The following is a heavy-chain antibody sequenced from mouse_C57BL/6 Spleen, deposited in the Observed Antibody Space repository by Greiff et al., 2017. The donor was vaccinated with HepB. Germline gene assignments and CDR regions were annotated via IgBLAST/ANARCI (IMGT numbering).Heavy chain of an antibody. CDR3: ARDRGPYWYFDV. V-gene: IGHV5-16*01. CDR1: GFTFSDYY. CDR2: INYDGSST. Sequence: EVMLVESEGGLVQPGSSMKLSCTASGFTFSDYYMAWVRQVPEKGLEWVANINYDGSSTYYLDSLKSRFIISSDNAKNILYLQMSSLKSEDTATYYCARDRGPYWYFDVWGTGTTVTVSS. J-gene: IGHJ1*03. D-gene: IGHD3-1*01.